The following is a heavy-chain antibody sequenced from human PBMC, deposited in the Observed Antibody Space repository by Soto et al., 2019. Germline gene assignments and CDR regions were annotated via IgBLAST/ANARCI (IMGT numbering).Heavy chain of an antibody. CDR1: CGSISSGGYA. CDR3: ARDSLTGNYFDP. D-gene: IGHD1-7*01. J-gene: IGHJ5*02. V-gene: IGHV4-30-2*01. CDR2: IYHSGYT. Sequence: QLQLQESGSGLVKPSQTLSLTCAVSCGSISSGGYAWNWIRQPPGKGLEWIGYIYHSGYTSYNPSLKSRVTISVDKSKNQFSLKLSFVTAADTAVYYCARDSLTGNYFDPWGQGTLVTVSS.